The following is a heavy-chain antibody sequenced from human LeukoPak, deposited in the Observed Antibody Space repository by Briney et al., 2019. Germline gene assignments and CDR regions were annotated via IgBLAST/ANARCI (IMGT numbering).Heavy chain of an antibody. D-gene: IGHD2-21*01. Sequence: ASVKVSCKASGYTFTSYAISWVRQAPGQGLEWMGGIIPIFGTANYAQKFQGRVTITADESTSTAYMELSSLRSEDTAVYYCARKKAYCGGDCYAYWGQGTLVTVSS. CDR3: ARKKAYCGGDCYAY. CDR1: GYTFTSYA. V-gene: IGHV1-69*13. J-gene: IGHJ4*02. CDR2: IIPIFGTA.